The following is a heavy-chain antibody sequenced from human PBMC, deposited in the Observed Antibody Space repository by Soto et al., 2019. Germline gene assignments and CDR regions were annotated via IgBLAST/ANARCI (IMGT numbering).Heavy chain of an antibody. Sequence: QVQLQESGPGLVKPSETLSLPCTVSGDSISSLYWSWIRQPPGKGLEWIGYIYDSGSINYNPSLRSSVTISVDPSKNQFSLRLSSVTAADTAVYYCAKSLWETSGWKTDYWGQGTLVTVPS. D-gene: IGHD6-19*01. V-gene: IGHV4-59*01. CDR3: AKSLWETSGWKTDY. CDR1: GDSISSLY. J-gene: IGHJ4*02. CDR2: IYDSGSI.